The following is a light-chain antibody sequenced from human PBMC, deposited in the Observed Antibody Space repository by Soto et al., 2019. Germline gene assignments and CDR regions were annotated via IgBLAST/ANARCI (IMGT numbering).Light chain of an antibody. CDR2: DVS. CDR1: SSDVGAYHS. Sequence: QSALTQPASVSGSPGQSFTIPCTGSSSDVGAYHSVSWYQQHPGKAPKLIIFDVSNRPSGVSNRFSGSKSGNTASLTISGLQAEDEAEYYCSSFTDTGTVMFGGGTKLTVL. V-gene: IGLV2-14*03. CDR3: SSFTDTGTVM. J-gene: IGLJ3*02.